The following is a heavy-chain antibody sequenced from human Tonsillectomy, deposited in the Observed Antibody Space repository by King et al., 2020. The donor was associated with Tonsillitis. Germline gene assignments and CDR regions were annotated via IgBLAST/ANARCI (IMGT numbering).Heavy chain of an antibody. J-gene: IGHJ4*02. V-gene: IGHV3-48*03. Sequence: VQLVESGGGLVQPGGSLRLSCAASGFTFSSYEMNGVRQAPGKGLEWVSYISSSGSTIYYADSVKGRFTISRDNAKNSLYLQMNSLRAEDTAVYYCARDGHYGGDFFDYWGQGTLVTVSS. CDR2: ISSSGSTI. D-gene: IGHD4-23*01. CDR1: GFTFSSYE. CDR3: ARDGHYGGDFFDY.